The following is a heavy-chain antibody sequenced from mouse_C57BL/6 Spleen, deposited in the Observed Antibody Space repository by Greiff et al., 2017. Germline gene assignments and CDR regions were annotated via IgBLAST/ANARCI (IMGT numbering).Heavy chain of an antibody. J-gene: IGHJ3*01. Sequence: QQSGAELVRPGTSVKLSCKASGYTFTSYWMHWVKQRPGQGLEWIGVIDPSDSYTNYNQKFKGKATLTVDRSSSTAYMQLSSLTSEDSAVYYCESSSHYYDSGYGFAYWGQGTLVTVSA. D-gene: IGHD1-1*01. CDR1: GYTFTSYW. V-gene: IGHV1-59*01. CDR2: IDPSDSYT. CDR3: ESSSHYYDSGYGFAY.